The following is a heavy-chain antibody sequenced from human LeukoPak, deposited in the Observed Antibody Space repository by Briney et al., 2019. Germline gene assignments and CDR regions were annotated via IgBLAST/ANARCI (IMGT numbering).Heavy chain of an antibody. CDR3: ARYYDSSGFGAFDI. CDR1: GFTFSSYW. J-gene: IGHJ3*02. V-gene: IGHV3-7*01. D-gene: IGHD3-22*01. Sequence: PGGSLRLSCAASGFTFSSYWMSWVRQAPEKGLEWVANIKQDGSEKYYVDSVKGRFTISRDNAKNSLYLQMNSLRAEDTAVYYCARYYDSSGFGAFDIWGQGTMVTVSS. CDR2: IKQDGSEK.